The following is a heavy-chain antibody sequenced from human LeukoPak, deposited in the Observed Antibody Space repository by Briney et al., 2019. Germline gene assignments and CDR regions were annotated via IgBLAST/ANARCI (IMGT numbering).Heavy chain of an antibody. CDR1: GGSFSGYY. Sequence: SETLSLTCAVYGGSFSGYYWSWIRQPPGKGLEWIGEINHSGSTNYNPSLKSRVTISVDTSKNQFSLKLSSMTAADTAVYYCARGPPEYDHWGQGTLVTVSS. J-gene: IGHJ5*02. D-gene: IGHD6-6*01. V-gene: IGHV4-34*01. CDR3: ARGPPEYDH. CDR2: INHSGST.